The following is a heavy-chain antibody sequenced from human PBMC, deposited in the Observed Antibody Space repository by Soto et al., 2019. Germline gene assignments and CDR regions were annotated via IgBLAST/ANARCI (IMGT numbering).Heavy chain of an antibody. D-gene: IGHD1-1*01. J-gene: IGHJ5*02. V-gene: IGHV3-30-3*01. CDR2: ISYDGSNK. CDR3: ARDPSLEPATFDP. CDR1: GFTFSSYA. Sequence: VGSLRLSCSASGFTFSSYAMHWVRQAPGKGLEWVAVISYDGSNKYYADSVKGRFTISRDNSKNTLYLQMNSLRAEDTAVYYCARDPSLEPATFDPWGQGTLVTVSS.